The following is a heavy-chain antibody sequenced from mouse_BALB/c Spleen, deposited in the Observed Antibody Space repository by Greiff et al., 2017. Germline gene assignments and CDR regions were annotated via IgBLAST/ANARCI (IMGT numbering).Heavy chain of an antibody. J-gene: IGHJ3*01. D-gene: IGHD2-4*01. Sequence: EVQLQQSGPGLVKPSQSLSLTCTVTGYSITSDYAWNWIRQFPGNKLEWMGYISYSGSTSYNPSLKSRISITRDTSKNQFFLQLNSVTTEDTATYYCARLITTGRGFAYWGQGTLVTVSA. CDR2: ISYSGST. V-gene: IGHV3-2*02. CDR1: GYSITSDYA. CDR3: ARLITTGRGFAY.